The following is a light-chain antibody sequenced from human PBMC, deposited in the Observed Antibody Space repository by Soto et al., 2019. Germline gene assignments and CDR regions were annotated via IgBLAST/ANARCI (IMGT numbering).Light chain of an antibody. Sequence: DIQMTQSPSTLSASVGDRVTITCRASQSINSWLAWYQQKPGKPPKLLIYDASSLESGAPSRFSGSGSGTQFTLTISTLQPDDFATYYCQHYNSYSEAFGQGTKVDIK. CDR3: QHYNSYSEA. CDR1: QSINSW. V-gene: IGKV1-5*01. CDR2: DAS. J-gene: IGKJ1*01.